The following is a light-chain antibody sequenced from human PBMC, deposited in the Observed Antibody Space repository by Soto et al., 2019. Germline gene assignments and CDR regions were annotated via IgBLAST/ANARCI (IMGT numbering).Light chain of an antibody. CDR2: AAS. CDR3: HQYNYWPPET. Sequence: EMVLTQSPATLSVSLGETATLSCRTSQTFSRNLAWYQHKPGQPPRLLIYAASTRVTGISARFSGSRSGSEFTLTISSVQSEDCAVYYCHQYNYWPPETFGQGTKVEIK. V-gene: IGKV3-15*01. J-gene: IGKJ1*01. CDR1: QTFSRN.